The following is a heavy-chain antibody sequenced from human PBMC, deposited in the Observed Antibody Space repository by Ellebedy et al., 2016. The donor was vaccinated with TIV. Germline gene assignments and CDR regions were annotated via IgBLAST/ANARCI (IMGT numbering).Heavy chain of an antibody. J-gene: IGHJ4*02. D-gene: IGHD1-14*01. Sequence: MPSETLSLTCAVSGDSISSYYWSWIRQPPGKGLEWIGYIYYSGSTNYNPSLKSRVTIELDTSKNQLSLKMSSVTAADTAVYYCATGPNQDFFDYWGQGTLVTVSS. CDR3: ATGPNQDFFDY. V-gene: IGHV4-59*01. CDR2: IYYSGST. CDR1: GDSISSYY.